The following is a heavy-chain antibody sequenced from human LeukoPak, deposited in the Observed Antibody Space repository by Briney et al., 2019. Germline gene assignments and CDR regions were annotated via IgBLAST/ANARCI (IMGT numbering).Heavy chain of an antibody. Sequence: PGGSLRLSCAASGFTFSSYAMSWVRQAPGKGLEWVSAISGSGGSTYYADSVKGRFTISRDNSKNTLYLQMNSLRAEDTAVYYCANAGAWYRYFQHWGQGTLVTVSS. D-gene: IGHD6-13*01. CDR3: ANAGAWYRYFQH. V-gene: IGHV3-23*01. J-gene: IGHJ1*01. CDR2: ISGSGGST. CDR1: GFTFSSYA.